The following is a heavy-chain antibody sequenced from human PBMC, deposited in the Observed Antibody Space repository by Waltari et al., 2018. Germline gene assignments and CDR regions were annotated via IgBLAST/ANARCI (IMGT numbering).Heavy chain of an antibody. D-gene: IGHD3-9*01. V-gene: IGHV4-34*01. J-gene: IGHJ6*03. CDR3: ARGHPFTIVSPRYYYYYYMDV. Sequence: QVHLQQWGAGLRKPSETLSLTCGVYSGSLTGYHWNWIRQAPGKGLEWIGDINHSGNTDYNPSLESRVTISADTSKNQFSLHLTSVTAADTAVYYCARGHPFTIVSPRYYYYYYMDVWDKGTAVTVSS. CDR1: SGSLTGYH. CDR2: INHSGNT.